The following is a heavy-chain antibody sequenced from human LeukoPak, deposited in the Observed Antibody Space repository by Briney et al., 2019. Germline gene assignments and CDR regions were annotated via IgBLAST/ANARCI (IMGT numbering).Heavy chain of an antibody. V-gene: IGHV4-59*01. CDR2: IYYVGNT. CDR3: ARDRGSYCDY. D-gene: IGHD3-10*01. Sequence: SETLSLTCTASGGSINSYYWSWIRQPPGKGLEWIGYIYYVGNTNYNPSLKSRVTISIDTSKTQFSLKLSSVTAADTAVYYCARDRGSYCDYWGQGTLVTVSS. J-gene: IGHJ4*02. CDR1: GGSINSYY.